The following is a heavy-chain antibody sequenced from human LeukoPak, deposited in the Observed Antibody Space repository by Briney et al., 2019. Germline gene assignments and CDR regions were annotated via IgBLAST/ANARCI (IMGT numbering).Heavy chain of an antibody. CDR1: GYTFTGFY. CDR2: IDPNIGTT. Sequence: ASVTVTFPGSGYTFTGFYMHWVRQAPGQGLEWMGWIDPNIGTTKYSQKFQGRVTMTRDTSISEVYMELSRLRSDDTAVYYCARLLEHYYFDASGLYDDDYWGQETPIRVSS. D-gene: IGHD3-22*01. J-gene: IGHJ4*02. V-gene: IGHV1-2*02. CDR3: ARLLEHYYFDASGLYDDDY.